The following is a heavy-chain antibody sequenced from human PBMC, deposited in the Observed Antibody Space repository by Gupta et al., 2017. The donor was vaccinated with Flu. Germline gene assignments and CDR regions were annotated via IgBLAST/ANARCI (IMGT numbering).Heavy chain of an antibody. V-gene: IGHV3-9*01. CDR1: DDYA. J-gene: IGHJ3*01. CDR3: AKDRGGALDAFDL. CDR2: ISWNSGSR. D-gene: IGHD3-16*01. Sequence: DDYAMHWVRQAPGKGLEWVSGISWNSGSRGYADAVKGRFTISRDNDKNSLYLQMKSLRAEDTALYYCAKDRGGALDAFDLGGQGTMVTVSS.